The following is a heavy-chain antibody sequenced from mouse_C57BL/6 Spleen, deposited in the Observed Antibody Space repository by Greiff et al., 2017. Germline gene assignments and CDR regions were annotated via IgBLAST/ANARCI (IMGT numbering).Heavy chain of an antibody. D-gene: IGHD1-1*01. Sequence: QVQLQQSGAELVKPGASVKISCKASGYAFSSYWMNWVKQRPGKGLEWIGQIYPGDGATNYNGKFTGKATLTADKSSSTAYMQLSSLTSEDSAVYFCARSYYCDSSQYYFDYGGQGTTLTVSS. CDR3: ARSYYCDSSQYYFDY. J-gene: IGHJ2*01. V-gene: IGHV1-80*01. CDR2: IYPGDGAT. CDR1: GYAFSSYW.